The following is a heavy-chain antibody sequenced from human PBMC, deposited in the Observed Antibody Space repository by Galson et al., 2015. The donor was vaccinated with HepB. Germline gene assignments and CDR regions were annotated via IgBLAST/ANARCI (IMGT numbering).Heavy chain of an antibody. V-gene: IGHV1-18*01. J-gene: IGHJ5*02. CDR1: GYTFSSYS. Sequence: VSCKASGYTFSSYSITWVRQAPGQGLEWVGWISPHNRYTNYAQNFQGRVTMTTDTSTNTAYMELRSLRSDDTAIYYCARGAVVVAVGATENNWFDPWGRGTLVTVSS. CDR2: ISPHNRYT. D-gene: IGHD2-15*01. CDR3: ARGAVVVAVGATENNWFDP.